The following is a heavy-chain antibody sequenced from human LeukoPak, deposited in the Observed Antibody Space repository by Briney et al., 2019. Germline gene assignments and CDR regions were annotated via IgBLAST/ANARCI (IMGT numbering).Heavy chain of an antibody. Sequence: GASVKVSCKASGYTFTGYYMHWVRQAPGQGLEWMGWINPNSGGTNYAQKFQGRVTMTRDTSISTVYMELSRLRSDDTAVYYCARGPDFSMVRGLTGFYYYMDVWGKGTTVTVSS. D-gene: IGHD3-10*01. CDR1: GYTFTGYY. V-gene: IGHV1-2*02. CDR2: INPNSGGT. CDR3: ARGPDFSMVRGLTGFYYYMDV. J-gene: IGHJ6*03.